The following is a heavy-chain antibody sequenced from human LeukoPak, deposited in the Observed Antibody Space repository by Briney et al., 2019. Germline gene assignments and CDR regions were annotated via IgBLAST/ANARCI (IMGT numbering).Heavy chain of an antibody. Sequence: GSLRLSCAASGFTFSDYYMSWIRQPPGKGLEWIGYIYYSGSTNYNPSLKSRVTISVDTSKNQFSLKLSSVTAADTAVYYCARTYYHDSSGYYRNYYYYMDVWGKGTTVTISS. J-gene: IGHJ6*03. V-gene: IGHV4-59*01. CDR2: IYYSGST. CDR1: GFTFSDYY. CDR3: ARTYYHDSSGYYRNYYYYMDV. D-gene: IGHD3-22*01.